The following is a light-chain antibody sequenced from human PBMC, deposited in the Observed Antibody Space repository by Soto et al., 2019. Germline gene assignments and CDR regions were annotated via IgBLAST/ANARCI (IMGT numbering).Light chain of an antibody. V-gene: IGLV1-40*01. CDR3: SSFAGTNSFV. CDR2: GNI. CDR1: SSNIGAGYD. Sequence: QSVLTQPPSVSGAPGQRVTISCTGSSSNIGAGYDVHWYQQRPGTAPKLLIFGNINRPSGVPDRFSGSKSGTSASLAITGLQAEDEGDYYCSSFAGTNSFVFGTGTKVTV. J-gene: IGLJ1*01.